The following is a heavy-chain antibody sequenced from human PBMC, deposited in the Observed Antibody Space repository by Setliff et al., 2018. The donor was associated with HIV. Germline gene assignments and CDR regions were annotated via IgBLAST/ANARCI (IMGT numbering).Heavy chain of an antibody. CDR3: ATRAYDSSGYLRSRVSGAAFDI. CDR2: FDPEYDKT. D-gene: IGHD3-22*01. J-gene: IGHJ3*02. V-gene: IGHV1-24*01. Sequence: ASVKVSCKVSGYTLTELSIHWVRQAPGKGLEWMGGFDPEYDKTFYAQKFQGRVTMSEDTSTDTAYMELTSLRSEDTAVYYCATRAYDSSGYLRSRVSGAAFDIWGQGTMVTISS. CDR1: GYTLTELS.